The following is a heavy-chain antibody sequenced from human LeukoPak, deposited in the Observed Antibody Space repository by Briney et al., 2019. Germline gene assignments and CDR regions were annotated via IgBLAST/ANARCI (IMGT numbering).Heavy chain of an antibody. CDR2: IWYDGSNK. Sequence: GGSLRLSCAASGFTFSNYGMHWVRQAPGKGLEWVAVIWYDGSNKYYGDSVKGRFTISRDNSKNTLYLQMNSLRAEDTAVYHCAKDATGGGSGWYLYYFDYWGQGTLVTVSS. V-gene: IGHV3-33*06. CDR3: AKDATGGGSGWYLYYFDY. D-gene: IGHD6-19*01. J-gene: IGHJ4*02. CDR1: GFTFSNYG.